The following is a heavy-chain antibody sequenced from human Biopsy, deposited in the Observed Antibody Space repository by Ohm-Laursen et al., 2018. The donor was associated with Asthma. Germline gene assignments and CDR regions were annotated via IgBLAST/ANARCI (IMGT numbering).Heavy chain of an antibody. CDR2: HDHEEGGT. CDR1: GYSLTDLS. CDR3: ASDFPKDYVRYNFQF. V-gene: IGHV1-24*01. J-gene: IGHJ4*02. D-gene: IGHD4-17*01. Sequence: GASVVSCKISGYSLTDLSMHWVRQAPGQGLEWMGGHDHEEGGTVNARRFQGRVTMTEDTSTDTAYMELSSLSSDDTAVYYCASDFPKDYVRYNFQFWGQGTLVTVSS.